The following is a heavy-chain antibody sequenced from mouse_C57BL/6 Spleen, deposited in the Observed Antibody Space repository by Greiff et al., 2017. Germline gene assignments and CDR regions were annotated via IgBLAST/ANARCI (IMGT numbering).Heavy chain of an antibody. D-gene: IGHD1-1*02. CDR2: ISDGGSYT. J-gene: IGHJ1*03. V-gene: IGHV5-4*03. CDR1: GFTFSSYA. Sequence: EVKLMESGGGLVKPGGSLKLSCAASGFTFSSYAMSWVRQTPEKRLEWVATISDGGSYTYYPDNVKGRFTISRDNAKNNLYLQMSHLKSEDTAMYYCARGGYYWYFDGWGTGTTVTVSS. CDR3: ARGGYYWYFDG.